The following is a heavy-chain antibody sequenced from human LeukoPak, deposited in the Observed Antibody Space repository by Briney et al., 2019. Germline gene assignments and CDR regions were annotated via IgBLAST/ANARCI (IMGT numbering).Heavy chain of an antibody. Sequence: GESLKISCKDSGYRFSDYWIGWARPMPGKGLEWMGIIHPSNSETQYSPSFQGQVTISADTSISTAYLQWTSLKASDTAMYYCSRRHYFGSGVTDYWGQGTLVTVSS. CDR3: SRRHYFGSGVTDY. CDR1: GYRFSDYW. CDR2: IHPSNSET. V-gene: IGHV5-51*01. J-gene: IGHJ4*02. D-gene: IGHD3-10*01.